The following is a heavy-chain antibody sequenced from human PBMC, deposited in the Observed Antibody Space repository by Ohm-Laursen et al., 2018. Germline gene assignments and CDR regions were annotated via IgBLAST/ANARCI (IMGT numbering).Heavy chain of an antibody. Sequence: SLRLSCTASGFTFSSYGMHWVRQAPDKGLEWVAVISYDGSNKYYADSVKGRFTISRDNSKNTLYLQMNSLRAEDTAVYYCAKDRFNGWHHPDYWGQGTLVTVSS. V-gene: IGHV3-30*18. CDR2: ISYDGSNK. D-gene: IGHD6-19*01. J-gene: IGHJ4*02. CDR1: GFTFSSYG. CDR3: AKDRFNGWHHPDY.